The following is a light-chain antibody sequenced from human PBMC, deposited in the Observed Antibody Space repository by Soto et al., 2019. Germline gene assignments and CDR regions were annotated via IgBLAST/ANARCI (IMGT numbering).Light chain of an antibody. CDR3: QVWDSSSDHVV. Sequence: SYELTQPPSVSVAPGKTARITWGGNNIGSKSVHWDQQKPGQAPVLVIYYDSDRPSGIPERFSGSNSGNTATLTISRVEAGDEADYYCQVWDSSSDHVVFGGGTKLTVL. J-gene: IGLJ2*01. CDR2: YDS. V-gene: IGLV3-21*04. CDR1: NIGSKS.